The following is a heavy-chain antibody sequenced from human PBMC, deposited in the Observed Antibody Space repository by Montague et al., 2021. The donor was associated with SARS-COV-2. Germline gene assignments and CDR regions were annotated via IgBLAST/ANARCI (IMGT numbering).Heavy chain of an antibody. D-gene: IGHD4-17*01. Sequence: SLRLSCAASGFTFSSYAMHWVRQAPGKGLEWVAVISYDGINKYYADSVKGRFTISRDNSKNTLYLQVNSLRAEDTAVYYCARDPDYGDSVGIDYWGQGTLVTVSS. J-gene: IGHJ4*02. CDR2: ISYDGINK. CDR1: GFTFSSYA. CDR3: ARDPDYGDSVGIDY. V-gene: IGHV3-30-3*01.